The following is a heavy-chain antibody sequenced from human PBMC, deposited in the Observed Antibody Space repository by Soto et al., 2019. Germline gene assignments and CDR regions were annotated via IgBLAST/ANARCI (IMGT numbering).Heavy chain of an antibody. CDR1: GFTFSSYA. Sequence: LRLSCAASGFTFSSYAMSWVRQAPGKGLEWVSAISGSGGSTYYADSVKGRFTISRDNSKNTLYLQMNSLRAEDTAVYYCARDDILTGYGSFDYWGQGTLVTVS. CDR2: ISGSGGST. D-gene: IGHD3-9*01. CDR3: ARDDILTGYGSFDY. V-gene: IGHV3-23*01. J-gene: IGHJ4*02.